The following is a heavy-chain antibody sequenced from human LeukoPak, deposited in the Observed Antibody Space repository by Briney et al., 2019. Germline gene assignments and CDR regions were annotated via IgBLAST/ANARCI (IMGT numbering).Heavy chain of an antibody. CDR2: ISSSGSTI. J-gene: IGHJ6*02. CDR3: ARDSSSWSAYYYYYGMDV. CDR1: GFTVSSNY. D-gene: IGHD6-13*01. Sequence: GGSLRLSCAASGFTVSSNYMSWIRQAPGKGLEWVSYISSSGSTIYYADSVKGRFTISRDNAKNSLYLQMNSLRAEDTAVYYCARDSSSWSAYYYYYGMDVWGQGTTVTVSS. V-gene: IGHV3-11*01.